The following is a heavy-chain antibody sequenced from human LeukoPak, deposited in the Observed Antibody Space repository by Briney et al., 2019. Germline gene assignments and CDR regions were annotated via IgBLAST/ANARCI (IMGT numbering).Heavy chain of an antibody. CDR1: GFTFSSYD. V-gene: IGHV3-13*04. CDR3: VRSSSSSGMDV. J-gene: IGHJ6*02. D-gene: IGHD6-13*01. CDR2: IGTAGDT. Sequence: GGSLRLSCAASGFTFSSYDMHWVRQATGKGLEWFSAIGTAGDTYYPGSVKGRFTISRDNAKNSLYFQMNSLRGGDTAVYYCVRSSSSSGMDVRGQGTTVTVSS.